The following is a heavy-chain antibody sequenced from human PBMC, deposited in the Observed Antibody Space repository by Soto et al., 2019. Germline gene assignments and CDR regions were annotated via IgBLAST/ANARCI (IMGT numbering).Heavy chain of an antibody. J-gene: IGHJ6*02. D-gene: IGHD3-22*01. CDR2: IIPIFGTA. V-gene: IGHV1-69*01. Sequence: VRQAPGQGLEWMGGIIPIFGTANYAQKFQGRVTITADESTSTAYMELSSLRSEDTAVYYCARATRSLVVITGPNMDVWGQGTTVTVS. CDR3: ARATRSLVVITGPNMDV.